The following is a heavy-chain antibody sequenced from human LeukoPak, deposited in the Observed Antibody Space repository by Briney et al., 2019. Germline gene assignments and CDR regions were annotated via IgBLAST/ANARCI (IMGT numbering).Heavy chain of an antibody. V-gene: IGHV3-21*01. CDR2: IGTRSQHI. CDR3: APRGAHGY. CDR1: GFSLTDYS. Sequence: GGSLRLSCAVSGFSLTDYSMNWIRQAPGKGLEWVSSIGTRSQHIYYAESVKGRFTISRDNATNSVYLQMNSLGVEDTGVYYCAPRGAHGYWGQGTLVTVSS. J-gene: IGHJ4*02. D-gene: IGHD4/OR15-4a*01.